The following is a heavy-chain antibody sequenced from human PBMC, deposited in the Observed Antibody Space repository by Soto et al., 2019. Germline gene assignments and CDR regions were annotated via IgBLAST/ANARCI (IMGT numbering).Heavy chain of an antibody. CDR2: MYYSGST. Sequence: KASVTLSLTCTASGGTISNYYWSWIRQPPGKGLEWMGYMYYSGSTKYNPSLESRVTISVGTSNNQSFLKLNSVSAADKAVFFCTKLAGYYGDYPNFDYWGRGALVTVSS. V-gene: IGHV4-59*01. CDR3: TKLAGYYGDYPNFDY. CDR1: GGTISNYY. J-gene: IGHJ4*02. D-gene: IGHD4-17*01.